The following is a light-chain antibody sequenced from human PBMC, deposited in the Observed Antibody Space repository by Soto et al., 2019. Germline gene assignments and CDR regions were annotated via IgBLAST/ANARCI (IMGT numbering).Light chain of an antibody. V-gene: IGKV1-27*01. J-gene: IGKJ1*01. CDR2: AAS. CDR3: QKYTT. CDR1: QGIRNY. Sequence: DIQMTQSPSSLSASVGDRVTITCRASQGIRNYLAWYQQKPGKVPKLLIYAASTLQSGVPSRFSGSGSGTDFTLTISSLQPEDVATYYCQKYTTFGQGTKVEIK.